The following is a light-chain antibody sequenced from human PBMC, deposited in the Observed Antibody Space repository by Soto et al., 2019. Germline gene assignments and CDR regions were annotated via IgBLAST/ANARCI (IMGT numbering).Light chain of an antibody. V-gene: IGKV1-33*01. CDR2: DVF. CDR1: QDISKY. J-gene: IGKJ4*01. CDR3: QQYDQLPIT. Sequence: DLQMTQSASSLPASVGDTVTISCQASQDISKYLNWFQQKPGKAPKRLIYDVFNVETGVPSRFSGRGSGTDFTLIISNLQPEDFATYYCQQYDQLPITFGGGTKVDI.